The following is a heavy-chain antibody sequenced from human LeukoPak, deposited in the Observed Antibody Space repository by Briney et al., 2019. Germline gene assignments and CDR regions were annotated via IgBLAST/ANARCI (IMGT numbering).Heavy chain of an antibody. V-gene: IGHV3-30*18. D-gene: IGHD5-18*01. CDR1: GFTFSSYG. CDR3: AKDRGYSYGYLDY. Sequence: GGSLRLSCAAPGFTFSSYGMSWVRQAPGKGLEWVAVISYDGSNKYYADSVKGRFTISRDNSKNTLYLQMNSLRAEDTAVYYCAKDRGYSYGYLDYWGQGTLVTVSS. J-gene: IGHJ4*02. CDR2: ISYDGSNK.